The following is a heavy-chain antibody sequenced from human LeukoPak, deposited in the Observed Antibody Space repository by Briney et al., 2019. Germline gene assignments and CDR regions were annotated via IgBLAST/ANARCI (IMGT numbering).Heavy chain of an antibody. V-gene: IGHV3-23*01. CDR2: ISGSGGST. CDR1: GFTFSSYG. CDR3: AKDPALLWFGEFPSPFDY. J-gene: IGHJ4*02. D-gene: IGHD3-10*01. Sequence: PGGSLRLSCAASGFTFSSYGMSRVRQAPGTGLESVSAISGSGGSTYYADSVKGRFTISRDNSKNTLYLQMNSLRAEDTAVYYCAKDPALLWFGEFPSPFDYWGQGTLVTVSS.